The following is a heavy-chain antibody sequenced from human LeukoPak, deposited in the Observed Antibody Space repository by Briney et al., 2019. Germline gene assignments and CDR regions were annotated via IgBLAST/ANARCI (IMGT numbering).Heavy chain of an antibody. Sequence: ASVKVSCKASGYTFTRYYIHWVRQAPGQGLEWMGWINPNTGGTNYAQKFQGRVTMTRDTSISTAYMELSRLRSDDTAVYYCARVKNYYDSSGYLYYFDYWGQGTLVTVSS. CDR2: INPNTGGT. D-gene: IGHD3-22*01. CDR1: GYTFTRYY. V-gene: IGHV1-2*02. CDR3: ARVKNYYDSSGYLYYFDY. J-gene: IGHJ4*02.